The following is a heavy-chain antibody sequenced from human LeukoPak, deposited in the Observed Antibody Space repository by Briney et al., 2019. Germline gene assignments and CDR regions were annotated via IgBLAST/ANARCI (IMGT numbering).Heavy chain of an antibody. J-gene: IGHJ4*02. Sequence: PGGSLRLSCAASGFTFSSYAMSWVRQAPGKGLEWVSAISGSGGSTYYADSVKGRFTISRDNSKNTLYLQMNSLRAEDTAVYYCARVPKAYGDYVGGYYFDYWGQGTLVTVSS. CDR3: ARVPKAYGDYVGGYYFDY. CDR2: ISGSGGST. CDR1: GFTFSSYA. D-gene: IGHD4-17*01. V-gene: IGHV3-23*01.